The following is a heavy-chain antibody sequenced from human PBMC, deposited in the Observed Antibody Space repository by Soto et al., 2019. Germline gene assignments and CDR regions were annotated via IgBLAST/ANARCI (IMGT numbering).Heavy chain of an antibody. Sequence: EVQLVESGGGLVQPGRSLRLSCAGSGFSLDNYAMHWVRQAPGKGLEWVSGISWNSGSIAYADSVKGRFTVSRDDAMNSLYLQMNSLRAEDTALYYCASDNGSGTLGAYFLYWGQGTLVTVSS. D-gene: IGHD3-10*01. V-gene: IGHV3-9*01. J-gene: IGHJ4*02. CDR3: ASDNGSGTLGAYFLY. CDR2: ISWNSGSI. CDR1: GFSLDNYA.